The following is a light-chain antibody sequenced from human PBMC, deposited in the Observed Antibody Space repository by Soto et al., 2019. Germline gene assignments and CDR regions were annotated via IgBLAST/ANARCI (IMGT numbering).Light chain of an antibody. CDR3: MQGTHWPPIT. V-gene: IGKV2-30*01. CDR2: KVS. Sequence: DVVLTQSPLSLPVTLGQPASISCRSTQSLVYSDGNINLNWFQQRPGQSPRRLIYKVSNRDSGVRDRFSGSGSGTDFTLKISRVEAEDVGVYYCMQGTHWPPITFGQGTRLEIK. J-gene: IGKJ5*01. CDR1: QSLVYSDGNIN.